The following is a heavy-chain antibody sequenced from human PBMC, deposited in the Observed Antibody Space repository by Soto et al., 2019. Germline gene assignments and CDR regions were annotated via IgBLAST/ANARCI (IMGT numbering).Heavy chain of an antibody. Sequence: SETLSLTCTVSGGSISSSSYYWGWIRQPPGKGLEWIGSIYYSGSTYYNPSLKSRVTISVDTSKNQFSLKLSSVTAADTAVYYCARYLFFVRGVIDYFDFWGQGNLVTVSS. CDR3: ARYLFFVRGVIDYFDF. CDR1: GGSISSSSYY. CDR2: IYYSGST. D-gene: IGHD3-10*02. J-gene: IGHJ4*02. V-gene: IGHV4-39*01.